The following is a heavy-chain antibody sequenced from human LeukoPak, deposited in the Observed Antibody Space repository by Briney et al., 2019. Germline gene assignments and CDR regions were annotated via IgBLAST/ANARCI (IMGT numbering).Heavy chain of an antibody. Sequence: GASVKVSCKASGYTFTGYYMHWVRQAPGQGLEWMGWINPNSGGTNYAQKFQGRATMTRDTSISTAYMELSRLRSDDTAVYYCARDPPITMVRGVIVPPSPPRHWGQGTLVTVSS. D-gene: IGHD3-10*01. J-gene: IGHJ4*02. CDR3: ARDPPITMVRGVIVPPSPPRH. CDR2: INPNSGGT. CDR1: GYTFTGYY. V-gene: IGHV1-2*02.